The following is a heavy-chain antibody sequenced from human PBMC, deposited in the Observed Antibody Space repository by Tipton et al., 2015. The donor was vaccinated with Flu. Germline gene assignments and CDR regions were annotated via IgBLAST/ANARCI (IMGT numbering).Heavy chain of an antibody. CDR1: GGPISSSAYY. Sequence: LRLSCTVSGGPISSSAYYWGWIRQTPGKGLEWIGNIYYSGSTFYNPSLKSRVTISLDKSKNQFSLRLSSVTAADTAIYYCAIDDFGSSWYGYWGQGSLVTVSS. CDR3: AIDDFGSSWYGY. D-gene: IGHD6-13*01. J-gene: IGHJ4*02. V-gene: IGHV4-39*07. CDR2: IYYSGST.